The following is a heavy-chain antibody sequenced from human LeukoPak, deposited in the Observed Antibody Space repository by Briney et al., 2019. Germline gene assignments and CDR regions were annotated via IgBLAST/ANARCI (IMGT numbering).Heavy chain of an antibody. J-gene: IGHJ1*01. V-gene: IGHV3-30*04. D-gene: IGHD5-12*01. CDR2: ITYHGSDK. CDR1: GFIFSNYA. Sequence: GGSLRLSCAASGFIFSNYAMNWVRQTPGKGLEWVAAITYHGSDKYYADSVKGRFTISRDNSNNTLYLQMSSLRPDDTALYYWGRVAAGGSLPYVENLHPWGQSTLLTVSS. CDR3: GRVAAGGSLPYVENLHP.